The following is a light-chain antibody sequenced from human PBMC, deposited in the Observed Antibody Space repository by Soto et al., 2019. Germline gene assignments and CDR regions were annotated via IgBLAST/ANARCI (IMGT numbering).Light chain of an antibody. J-gene: IGLJ1*01. CDR1: SSDVGAFNY. V-gene: IGLV2-8*01. Sequence: QSVLTQPPSASGSPGQSVTISCTGTSSDVGAFNYVSWYQQHPGKAPKLVIFEINKRPSGVPDRFSGSKSGNTASLTVSGLQAEDEADYYCSSYAGINIYVFGGGTKVTVL. CDR3: SSYAGINIYV. CDR2: EIN.